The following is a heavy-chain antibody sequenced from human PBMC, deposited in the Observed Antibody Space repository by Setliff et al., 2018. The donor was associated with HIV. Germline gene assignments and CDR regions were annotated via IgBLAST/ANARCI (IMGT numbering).Heavy chain of an antibody. CDR3: ASRIYYYDSNNFLREEGFDP. Sequence: KPSETLSLTCTVSGDSATNSRYYWAWIRQPPGKGLEYIGSIHYDERTYYNPSLKSRVTISLDTSKNQFSLNLTSVTAADTAVYYYASRIYYYDSNNFLREEGFDPWGQGTLVTVSS. J-gene: IGHJ5*02. CDR2: IHYDERT. CDR1: GDSATNSRYY. V-gene: IGHV4-39*01. D-gene: IGHD3-22*01.